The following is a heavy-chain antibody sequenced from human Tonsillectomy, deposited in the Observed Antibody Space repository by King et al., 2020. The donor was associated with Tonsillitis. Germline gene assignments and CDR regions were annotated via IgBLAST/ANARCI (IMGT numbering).Heavy chain of an antibody. D-gene: IGHD5-18*01. Sequence: QLVQSGGGLVQPGGSLRLSCAASGPTVISNYMSGVRQAPGKGLEWVSVIYSGGSTYYADSVKGRFTISRHNSKNTLFLQMNNLRAEDTAVYYCAVGYSIDYWGQGTLVTVSS. J-gene: IGHJ4*02. V-gene: IGHV3-53*04. CDR3: AVGYSIDY. CDR2: IYSGGST. CDR1: GPTVISNY.